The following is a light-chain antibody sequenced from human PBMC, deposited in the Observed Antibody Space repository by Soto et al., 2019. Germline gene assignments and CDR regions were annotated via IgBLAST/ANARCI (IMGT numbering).Light chain of an antibody. CDR1: SSDVGGYNY. CDR2: EVT. CDR3: SSFTSSSNRL. Sequence: QSALTQPGSVSGSPGQSITISCTGTSSDVGGYNYVSWYQQHPGKAPKLIIYEVTSRPSGISDRFSGSKSDSTASLTIAGLQSEDEAEYYCSSFTSSSNRLFGNGTKVTVL. J-gene: IGLJ1*01. V-gene: IGLV2-14*03.